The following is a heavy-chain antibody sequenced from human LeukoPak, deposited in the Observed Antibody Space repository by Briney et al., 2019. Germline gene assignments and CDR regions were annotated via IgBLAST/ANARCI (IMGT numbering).Heavy chain of an antibody. CDR1: GGSISSGGYS. CDR2: IYHNGNT. Sequence: SETLSLTCAVSGGSISSGGYSWSWIRQPPGKGLEWIGYIYHNGNTYYSPSLKSRVTISVDRSKNQLSLKLSSVTAADTAVYYCARDEYYYDSSGYYYLVAFDIWGQGTMVTVSS. J-gene: IGHJ3*02. V-gene: IGHV4-30-2*01. D-gene: IGHD3-22*01. CDR3: ARDEYYYDSSGYYYLVAFDI.